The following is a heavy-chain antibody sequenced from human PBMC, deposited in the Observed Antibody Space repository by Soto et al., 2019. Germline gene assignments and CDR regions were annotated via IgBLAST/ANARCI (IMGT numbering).Heavy chain of an antibody. D-gene: IGHD6-19*01. V-gene: IGHV3-48*02. CDR2: SSPRGDTI. CDR1: GFSLGNYP. CDR3: AKGPHTNVGWPYYFES. Sequence: PGGSLRLSCVASGFSLGNYPMNWVGQTQGKGLEWISYSSPRGDTIYYADSVEGRFTISRDNARNSLSLHMSSLRDEDSALYYCAKGPHTNVGWPYYFESWGQGVPVTVSS. J-gene: IGHJ4*02.